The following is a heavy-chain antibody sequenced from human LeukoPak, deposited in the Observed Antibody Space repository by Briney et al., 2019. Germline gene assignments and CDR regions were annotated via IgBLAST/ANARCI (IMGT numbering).Heavy chain of an antibody. V-gene: IGHV1-69*13. J-gene: IGHJ6*02. D-gene: IGHD3-3*02. Sequence: SVKVSCKSSGGTFSSYAISWVRQAPGQGHEWMGGITTIFGTAKYTQTLQGRVTITADESTSTAYMEMSSLRSEDTDVYYCARLANLGGMDVWGQGTTVTVSS. CDR3: ARLANLGGMDV. CDR2: ITTIFGTA. CDR1: GGTFSSYA.